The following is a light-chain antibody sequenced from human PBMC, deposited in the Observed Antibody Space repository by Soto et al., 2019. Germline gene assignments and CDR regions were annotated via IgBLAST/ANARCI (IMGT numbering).Light chain of an antibody. Sequence: ETMMTQSPATLYASPGERVTLSCRATQSVTYNLAWYQQKPGQAPRLLIYGASTRATGIPARFSGRGSGTEFTLTITSLQSEDFAVYYCQQYNDWLWTFGQGTMVDIK. CDR1: QSVTYN. CDR2: GAS. CDR3: QQYNDWLWT. V-gene: IGKV3-15*01. J-gene: IGKJ1*01.